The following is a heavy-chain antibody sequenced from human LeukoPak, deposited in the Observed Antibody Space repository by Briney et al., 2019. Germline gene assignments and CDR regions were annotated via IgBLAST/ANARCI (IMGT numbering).Heavy chain of an antibody. V-gene: IGHV1-2*02. D-gene: IGHD2-15*01. J-gene: IGHJ4*02. CDR3: ARSRRGGSYYFDY. Sequence: EASVKVSCKASGYTFTGYYMHWVRQAPGQGLEWMGWINPNSGGTNYAQKFQGRVTMTRDTSISTAYMELSRLRSDDTAVYYCARSRRGGSYYFDYWGQGTLVTVSS. CDR2: INPNSGGT. CDR1: GYTFTGYY.